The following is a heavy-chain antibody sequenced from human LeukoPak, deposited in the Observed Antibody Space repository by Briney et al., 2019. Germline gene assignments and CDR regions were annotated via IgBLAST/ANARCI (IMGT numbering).Heavy chain of an antibody. V-gene: IGHV1-18*01. CDR2: ISAYNGNT. D-gene: IGHD2-2*01. J-gene: IGHJ6*02. Sequence: GASVKVSCKDSGGTLSSYAITWVRQAPGQGLEWMGWISAYNGNTNYAQKLQGRVTMTTDTSTSTAYMELRSLRSDDTAVYYCARDDIVVVPAAIGAGPTDYGMDVWGQGTTVTVSS. CDR3: ARDDIVVVPAAIGAGPTDYGMDV. CDR1: GGTLSSYA.